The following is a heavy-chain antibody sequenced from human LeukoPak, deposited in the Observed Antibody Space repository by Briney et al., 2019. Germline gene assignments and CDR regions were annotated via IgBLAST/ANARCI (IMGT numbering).Heavy chain of an antibody. CDR1: GFTFSSFE. J-gene: IGHJ4*02. CDR3: ARGIMMTFGVMVY. CDR2: ITNSANTI. D-gene: IGHD3-16*01. V-gene: IGHV3-48*03. Sequence: GGSLRLSCAASGFTFSSFEMNWVRQAPGKGLEWVSSITNSANTIFYADSVKGRFTISRDNAKNSLYLQMNSLRAEDTAVYYCARGIMMTFGVMVYWGQGTLVTVPS.